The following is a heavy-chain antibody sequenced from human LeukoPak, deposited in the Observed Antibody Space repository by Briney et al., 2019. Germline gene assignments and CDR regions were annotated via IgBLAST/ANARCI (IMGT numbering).Heavy chain of an antibody. J-gene: IGHJ4*02. Sequence: ASVKVSCKASGYTFTSYYMHWARQAPGQGLEWMGIINPSGGSTSYAQKFQGRVTMTRDTSTSTVYMELSSLRSEDTAVYYCARSILTGYILDYWGQGTLVTVSS. CDR3: ARSILTGYILDY. D-gene: IGHD3-9*01. CDR2: INPSGGST. CDR1: GYTFTSYY. V-gene: IGHV1-46*01.